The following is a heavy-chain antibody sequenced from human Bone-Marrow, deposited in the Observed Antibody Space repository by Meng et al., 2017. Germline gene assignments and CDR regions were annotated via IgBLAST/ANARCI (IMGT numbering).Heavy chain of an antibody. V-gene: IGHV4-34*01. D-gene: IGHD4-11*01. Sequence: QLQLQQSVAGLWKPSETLSLTCVVSGGSFSDYYWSWIRQPPGKGLEWIGEINHSGSTNYNPSLESRATISVDTSQNNLSLKLSSVTAADSAVYYCARGPTTMAHDFDYWGQGTLVTVSS. CDR1: GGSFSDYY. CDR2: INHSGST. J-gene: IGHJ4*02. CDR3: ARGPTTMAHDFDY.